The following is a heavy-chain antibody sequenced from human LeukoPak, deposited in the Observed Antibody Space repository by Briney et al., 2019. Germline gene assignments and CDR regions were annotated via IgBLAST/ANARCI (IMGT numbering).Heavy chain of an antibody. CDR3: AKGTSGGDYGDSYYMDV. Sequence: PGGSLRLSCAASGFTFDDYAMHWVRQAPGKGLEWVSGISWNSGNIGYAGSVKGRFTISRDNAKNSLYLHMNSLRAEDMALYYCAKGTSGGDYGDSYYMDVWGKGSTVTVSS. CDR1: GFTFDDYA. D-gene: IGHD4-17*01. J-gene: IGHJ6*03. V-gene: IGHV3-9*03. CDR2: ISWNSGNI.